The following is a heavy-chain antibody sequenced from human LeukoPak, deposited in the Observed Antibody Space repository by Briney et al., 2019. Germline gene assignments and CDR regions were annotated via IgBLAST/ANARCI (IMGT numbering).Heavy chain of an antibody. CDR2: IIPIFGTA. J-gene: IGHJ3*02. D-gene: IGHD1-26*01. V-gene: IGHV1-69*05. CDR1: GGTFSSYA. Sequence: RASVKVSCKASGGTFSSYAISWVRQAPGQGLEWMGGIIPIFGTANYAQKFQGRVTITTDESTSTAYMELSSLRSEDTAVYYCARDRASGSYFDAFDIWGQGTMVTVSS. CDR3: ARDRASGSYFDAFDI.